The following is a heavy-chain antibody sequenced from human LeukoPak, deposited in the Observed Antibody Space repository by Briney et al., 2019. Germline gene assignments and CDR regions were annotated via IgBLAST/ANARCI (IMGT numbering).Heavy chain of an antibody. CDR2: IYHSGST. V-gene: IGHV4-39*07. CDR3: ARSTVVNNLDY. Sequence: PSETLSLTCTVSGGSISSSSYYWGWIRQPPGKGLEWIGSIYHSGSTYYNPSLKSRVTISVDTSKNQFSLKLSSVTAADAAVYYCARSTVVNNLDYWGQGTLVTVSS. CDR1: GGSISSSSYY. J-gene: IGHJ4*02. D-gene: IGHD2-21*01.